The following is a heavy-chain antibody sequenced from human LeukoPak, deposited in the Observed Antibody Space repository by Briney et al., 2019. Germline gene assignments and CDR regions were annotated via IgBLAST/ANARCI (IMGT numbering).Heavy chain of an antibody. J-gene: IGHJ4*02. CDR1: GYTFTSYY. V-gene: IGHV1-46*01. CDR3: ARGGIAAAGGLDYLDY. CDR2: INPSGGST. Sequence: ASVKVSCKAFGYTFTSYYMHWVRQAPGQGLEWMGIINPSGGSTSYAQKFQGRDTMTRDTPTSTVYMELSSLRSEDTAVYYCARGGIAAAGGLDYLDYWGQGTLVTVSS. D-gene: IGHD6-13*01.